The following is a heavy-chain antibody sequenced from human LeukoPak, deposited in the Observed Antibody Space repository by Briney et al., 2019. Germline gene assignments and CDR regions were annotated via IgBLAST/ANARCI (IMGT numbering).Heavy chain of an antibody. D-gene: IGHD6-19*01. CDR1: GYIFTSYF. V-gene: IGHV1-24*01. Sequence: ASVKVSCKASGYIFTSYFMHWVRQAPGQGLEWMGGFDSENGETIYAQKFQGRVTMTEDTSTDTAYMELSSLRSEDTALYYCTSLLADLQGYYFDYWGQGTLVTVSS. J-gene: IGHJ4*02. CDR2: FDSENGET. CDR3: TSLLADLQGYYFDY.